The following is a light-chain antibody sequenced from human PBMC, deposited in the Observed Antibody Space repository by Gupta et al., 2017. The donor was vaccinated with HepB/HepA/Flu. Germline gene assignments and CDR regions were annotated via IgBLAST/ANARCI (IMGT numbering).Light chain of an antibody. CDR1: QRISSY. J-gene: IGKJ1*01. CDR2: AAS. V-gene: IGKV1-39*01. CDR3: QQSYSTPRT. Sequence: DIQMTQSPSSLSASVGDRVTITCRASQRISSYLNWYQQKPGKAPNPLIYAASSLQSGVPSRFSGSGSGTDFTLTISSLQLEDFATYYCQQSYSTPRTFGQGTEVEIK.